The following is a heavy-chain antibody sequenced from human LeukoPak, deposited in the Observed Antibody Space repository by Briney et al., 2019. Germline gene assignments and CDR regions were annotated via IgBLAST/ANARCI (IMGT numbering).Heavy chain of an antibody. V-gene: IGHV4-30-4*08. CDR2: MYYSWTT. J-gene: IGHJ5*02. CDR3: ARSATRGVPNWSAP. CDR1: GGFMRSGDYY. Sequence: SETLSLTCTVSGGFMRSGDYYWSWIRQPPGKGLEWIGHMYYSWTTYYNRSLKSRVTKLIDRSKNQFSLKLSSETAADTAVYYCARSATRGVPNWSAPWGQGTLVTVSS. D-gene: IGHD1-14*01.